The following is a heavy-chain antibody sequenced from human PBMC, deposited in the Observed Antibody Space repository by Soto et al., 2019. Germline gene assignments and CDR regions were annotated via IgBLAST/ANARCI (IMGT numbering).Heavy chain of an antibody. J-gene: IGHJ4*02. CDR3: DCYSDSEHSYFAS. D-gene: IGHD2-21*01. CDR2: IYNSGST. Sequence: PSTAVPLTCPVSGGSVSSGSYYWSWIRQPPGKGLEWIGYIYNSGSTNYNPSLKSRVTISVDTSKNHFSLRMSSVTAADTAVYYSDCYSDSEHSYFASWGRRTPATGSS. V-gene: IGHV4-61*03. CDR1: GGSVSSGSYY.